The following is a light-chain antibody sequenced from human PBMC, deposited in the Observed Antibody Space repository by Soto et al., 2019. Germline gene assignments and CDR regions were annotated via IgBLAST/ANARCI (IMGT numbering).Light chain of an antibody. CDR1: SSDVGVYNY. J-gene: IGLJ1*01. CDR3: SSYTSSSIDYV. V-gene: IGLV2-14*01. Sequence: QSALTQPASVSGSPGQSITISCTGTSSDVGVYNYVSWYQQHPGKAPKLMIYEVSNRPSGVSNRFSGSKSGNTASLTISGLQAEDEADYYCSSYTSSSIDYVFGPGTKLTVL. CDR2: EVS.